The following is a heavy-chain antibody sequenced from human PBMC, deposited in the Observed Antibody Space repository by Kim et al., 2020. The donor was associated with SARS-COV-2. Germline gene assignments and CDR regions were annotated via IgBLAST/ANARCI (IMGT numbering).Heavy chain of an antibody. V-gene: IGHV1-2*02. CDR1: GYTFTGYY. CDR2: INPNSGGT. J-gene: IGHJ5*02. D-gene: IGHD6-19*01. CDR3: ARDSASVAGTSGGFDP. Sequence: ASVKVSCKASGYTFTGYYMHWVRQAPGQGLEWMGWINPNSGGTNYAQKFQGRVTMTRDTSISTAYMELSRLRSDDTAVYYCARDSASVAGTSGGFDPWGQGTLVTVSS.